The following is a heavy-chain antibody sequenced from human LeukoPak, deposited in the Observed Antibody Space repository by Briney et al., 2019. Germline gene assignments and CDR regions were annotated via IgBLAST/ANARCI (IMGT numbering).Heavy chain of an antibody. CDR1: GFTFSSNA. V-gene: IGHV3-23*01. CDR3: AAIDPLDY. Sequence: GVSLRLSCVASGFTFSSNAMSWVRQAPRKGLEWVSGIGANGGGTYYSDSVKGRFTISRDNSKNTLYLQMKSLRADDTAVYYCAAIDPLDYWGQGTLVTVSS. J-gene: IGHJ4*02. CDR2: IGANGGGT. D-gene: IGHD3-9*01.